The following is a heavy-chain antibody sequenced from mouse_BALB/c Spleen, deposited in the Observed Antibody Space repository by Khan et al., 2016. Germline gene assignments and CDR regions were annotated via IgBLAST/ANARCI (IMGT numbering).Heavy chain of an antibody. CDR1: GYTFSAYW. Sequence: VQLQESGAELMKPGASVKISCKASGYTFSAYWIEWVQQRPGHGLEWIGEILPGSDSTRYNEKFKGKATFTADTSSNTAYMQLSSLTSEDSAVYYCASRGDGYYRYCDVWGAGTTVTVSS. D-gene: IGHD2-3*01. J-gene: IGHJ1*01. CDR3: ASRGDGYYRYCDV. V-gene: IGHV1-9*01. CDR2: ILPGSDST.